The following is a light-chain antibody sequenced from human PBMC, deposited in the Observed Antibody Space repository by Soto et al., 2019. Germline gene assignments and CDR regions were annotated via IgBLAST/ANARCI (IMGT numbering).Light chain of an antibody. CDR1: SSDVGGYNY. J-gene: IGLJ1*01. Sequence: QSVLTQPASVSGSSGQSITISCTGTSSDVGGYNYVSWYQQDPGKAPKLMIYDVSNRPSGVSNRFSGSKSGNTASLTISGLQAEDEADYYCSSYTSSSSYVFGTGTKVTVL. V-gene: IGLV2-14*01. CDR3: SSYTSSSSYV. CDR2: DVS.